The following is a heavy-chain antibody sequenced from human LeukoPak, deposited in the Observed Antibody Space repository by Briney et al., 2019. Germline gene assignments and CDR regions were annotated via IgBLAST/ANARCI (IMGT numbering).Heavy chain of an antibody. D-gene: IGHD3-22*01. V-gene: IGHV4-4*07. CDR3: ARDYYDSSGYQDSWYFDL. J-gene: IGHJ2*01. Sequence: SETLSLTCTVSGGSISSYYWSWIRQPAGKGLEWIGRIYTSGSTNYNPSLKSRVTMSVDTSKNQFSLKLSSVTAADTAVYYCARDYYDSSGYQDSWYFDLWGRGTLVTVSS. CDR2: IYTSGST. CDR1: GGSISSYY.